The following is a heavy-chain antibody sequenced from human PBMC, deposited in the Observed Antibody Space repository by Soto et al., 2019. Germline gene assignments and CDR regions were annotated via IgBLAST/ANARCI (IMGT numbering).Heavy chain of an antibody. CDR2: INPNSGGT. CDR1: GYTFTGYY. D-gene: IGHD6-6*01. Sequence: ASVKVSCKASGYTFTGYYMHWVRQAPGQGLEWMGWINPNSGGTNYAQKFQGWVTMTRDTSISTAYMELSRLRSDDTAVYYCARMNREVLTPQNSSSCRCGMDVWGQGTTVTVSS. J-gene: IGHJ6*02. V-gene: IGHV1-2*04. CDR3: ARMNREVLTPQNSSSCRCGMDV.